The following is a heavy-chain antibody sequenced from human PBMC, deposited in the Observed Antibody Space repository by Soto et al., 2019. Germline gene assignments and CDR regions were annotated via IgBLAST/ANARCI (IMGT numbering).Heavy chain of an antibody. CDR1: GFTFSRYW. CDR3: ARDWTTAGPSSVDY. J-gene: IGHJ4*02. Sequence: GGSLRLSCAASGFTFSRYWMHWVRQAPGKGLVWVSRISADASDIIYADSVTGRFTVSRDNAKNTLYLQMNSLRVDDTAIYYCARDWTTAGPSSVDYWGQGTVVTVSS. CDR2: ISADASDI. V-gene: IGHV3-74*01. D-gene: IGHD6-13*01.